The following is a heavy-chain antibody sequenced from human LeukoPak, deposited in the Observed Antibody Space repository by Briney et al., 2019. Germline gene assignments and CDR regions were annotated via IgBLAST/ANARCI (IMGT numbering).Heavy chain of an antibody. D-gene: IGHD1-26*01. V-gene: IGHV1-8*01. CDR2: MNPNSGNT. CDR1: GYTFTSYD. J-gene: IGHJ4*02. Sequence: GASVKVSCKASGYTFTSYDINWVRQATGQGLEWMGWMNPNSGNTGYAQKFQGRVTMTRDTSISTAYMELSRLRSDDTAVYYCAREPIVGATDFDYWGQGTLVTVSS. CDR3: AREPIVGATDFDY.